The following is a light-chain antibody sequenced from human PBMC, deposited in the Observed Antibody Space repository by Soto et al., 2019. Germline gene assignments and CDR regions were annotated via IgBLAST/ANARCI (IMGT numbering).Light chain of an antibody. CDR1: QGIDSY. J-gene: IGKJ4*01. Sequence: DIQLTQSPSFLSASVGDRVTITCRASQGIDSYLAWYQQKPGKAPKLLIYAASTLQSGVPSRFSGSGSGTEFTLTISSLQPEDFATYHCQQLNSYPLTFGVGTKVEIK. CDR2: AAS. CDR3: QQLNSYPLT. V-gene: IGKV1-9*01.